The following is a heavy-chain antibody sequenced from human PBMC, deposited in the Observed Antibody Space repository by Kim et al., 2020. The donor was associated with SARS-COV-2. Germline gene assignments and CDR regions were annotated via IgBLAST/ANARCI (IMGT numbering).Heavy chain of an antibody. Sequence: SETLSLTCAVYGGSFSGYYWSWIRQPPGKGLEWIGEINHSGSTNYNPSLKSRVTISVDTSKNQFSLKLSSVTAADTAVYYCARGRSPSYYYYGMDVWGQGTTVTVSS. V-gene: IGHV4-34*01. CDR1: GGSFSGYY. CDR2: INHSGST. J-gene: IGHJ6*02. CDR3: ARGRSPSYYYYGMDV. D-gene: IGHD3-10*01.